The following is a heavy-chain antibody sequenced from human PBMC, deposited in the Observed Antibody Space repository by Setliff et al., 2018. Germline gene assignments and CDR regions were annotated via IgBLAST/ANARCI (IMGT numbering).Heavy chain of an antibody. J-gene: IGHJ6*03. Sequence: SETLSLTCNVSGGAISSDYWSWIRQPPGKALEWIGYFYHSASSNYNPSLKGRVTMSADTSKNQLYLSLTSVSVADTAMYYCARSHYYASGNSHYYYMDVWGKGTEVTVSS. D-gene: IGHD3-10*01. CDR1: GGAISSDY. CDR3: ARSHYYASGNSHYYYMDV. V-gene: IGHV4-59*08. CDR2: FYHSASS.